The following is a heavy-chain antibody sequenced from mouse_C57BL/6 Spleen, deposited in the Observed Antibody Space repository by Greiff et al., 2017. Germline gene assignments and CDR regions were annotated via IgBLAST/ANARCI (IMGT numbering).Heavy chain of an antibody. Sequence: VQLQQPGAELVKPGASVKLSCKASGYTFTSYWMQWVKQRPGQGLEWIGEIDPSDSYTNSNQKFKGKATLTVDASSSTAYMQLSSLTSEDSAVYYCARAYYSNYEGEPYAMDYWGQGTSVTVSS. CDR2: IDPSDSYT. J-gene: IGHJ4*01. D-gene: IGHD2-5*01. CDR3: ARAYYSNYEGEPYAMDY. CDR1: GYTFTSYW. V-gene: IGHV1-50*01.